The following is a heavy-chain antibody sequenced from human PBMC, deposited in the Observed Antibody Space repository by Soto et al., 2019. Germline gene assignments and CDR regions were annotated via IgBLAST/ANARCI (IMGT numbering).Heavy chain of an antibody. V-gene: IGHV3-72*01. D-gene: IGHD6-19*01. Sequence: EVQLVESGGGLVQPGGSLRLSCAASGLIFSDYHMDWVRQAPGKGLEWVGRIRRKANSYTTEYAASVKGRFTISRDEPKPSLYLQMNSLKSEDTAVYYCAMLGGWSGGSSGMDVWGQGTTVTVSS. CDR3: AMLGGWSGGSSGMDV. CDR1: GLIFSDYH. J-gene: IGHJ6*02. CDR2: IRRKANSYTT.